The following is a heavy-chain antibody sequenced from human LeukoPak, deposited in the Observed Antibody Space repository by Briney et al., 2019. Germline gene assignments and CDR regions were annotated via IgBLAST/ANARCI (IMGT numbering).Heavy chain of an antibody. CDR1: GGSIRSFH. J-gene: IGHJ5*02. CDR2: IYHSGST. D-gene: IGHD3-10*01. Sequence: SETLSLTCTVSGGSIRSFHWSWIRQSPGKGLEWIGYIYHSGSTKYNPSFKSRVTISVDTSKNQFSLNLSSVTAADTAVYYCARGQLGSGMDDPWGQGTLVTVSS. V-gene: IGHV4-59*01. CDR3: ARGQLGSGMDDP.